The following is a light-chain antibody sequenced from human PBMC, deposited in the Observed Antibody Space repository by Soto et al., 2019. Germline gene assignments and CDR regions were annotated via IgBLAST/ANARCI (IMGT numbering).Light chain of an antibody. J-gene: IGKJ4*01. CDR3: QPYNNWPLT. Sequence: DIQLTQSPSSLYASVGDRVTISCRASQITISFLTWYQHKPGKAPTLLIYGASSLQSGVPYRFSGSGSGTEFTLTIGSLQPDDFAVYYCQPYNNWPLTFGGGTKVDIK. V-gene: IGKV1-39*02. CDR2: GAS. CDR1: QITISF.